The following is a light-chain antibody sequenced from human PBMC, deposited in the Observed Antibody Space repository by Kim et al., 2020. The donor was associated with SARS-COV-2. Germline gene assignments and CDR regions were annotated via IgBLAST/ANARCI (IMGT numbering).Light chain of an antibody. CDR3: QHNT. V-gene: IGKV3-15*01. CDR1: QSVKTN. CDR2: DAS. J-gene: IGKJ4*01. Sequence: PATLSVSPGEIVTLSFRASQSVKTNLVWYQHKPGQAPRLLIYDASTRATGVPGRFSGSGSGTDFTLTISSLQSEDFAVYYCQHNTFGGGTKVDIK.